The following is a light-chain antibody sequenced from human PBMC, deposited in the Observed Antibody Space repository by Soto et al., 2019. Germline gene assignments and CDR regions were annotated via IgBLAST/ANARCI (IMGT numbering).Light chain of an antibody. CDR2: DVS. CDR3: SSYTSSSRLV. CDR1: SSDVGGYNY. V-gene: IGLV2-14*01. Sequence: QSVLTQPASVSGSPGQSITISCTGTSSDVGGYNYVSWYQQHPGKAPKLMIYDVSNRPAGVSNRFSGSKSGNTASLTISGLPAEDEADYYCSSYTSSSRLVFGGVTKVTVL. J-gene: IGLJ2*01.